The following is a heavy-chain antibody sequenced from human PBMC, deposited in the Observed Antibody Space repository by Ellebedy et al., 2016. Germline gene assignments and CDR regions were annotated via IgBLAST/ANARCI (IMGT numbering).Heavy chain of an antibody. V-gene: IGHV1-69*04. CDR2: IIPMLNIT. CDR3: ARERDIVIVPAASHRAYGMDV. CDR1: GGTFSSYA. Sequence: ASVKVSCKASGGTFSSYAISWVRQAPGQGLEWMGRIIPMLNITNYAQKFQGRVTITADTSTSTTYMELSSLRSDDTAVYYCARERDIVIVPAASHRAYGMDVWGQGTTVTVSS. D-gene: IGHD2-2*01. J-gene: IGHJ6*02.